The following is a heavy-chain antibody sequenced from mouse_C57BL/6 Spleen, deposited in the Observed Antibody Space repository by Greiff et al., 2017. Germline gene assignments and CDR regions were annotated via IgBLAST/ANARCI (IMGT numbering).Heavy chain of an antibody. CDR1: GYTFTSYW. CDR3: ARPIYSTAPDY. D-gene: IGHD1-1*01. J-gene: IGHJ2*01. V-gene: IGHV1-59*01. CDR2: IDPSDSYT. Sequence: VQLQQPGAELVRPGTSVKLSCKASGYTFTSYWMHWVKQRPGQGLEWIGVIDPSDSYTNYNQKFKGKATLTVDTSSSTAYMQLSSLTSEDSSVYYCARPIYSTAPDYWGQGTTLTVSS.